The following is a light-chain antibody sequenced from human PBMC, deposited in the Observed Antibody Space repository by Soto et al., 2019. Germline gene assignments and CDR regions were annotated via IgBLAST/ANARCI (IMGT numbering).Light chain of an antibody. CDR2: EVS. V-gene: IGLV2-23*02. CDR1: SSDIGSYNL. J-gene: IGLJ1*01. CDR3: CSYAGSSTLYV. Sequence: QSALTQPASVSGSPGQSITISCTGTSSDIGSYNLVSWYQQHPGKAPKLMIYEVSKLPSGVSNRFSGSKSGNTASLTISGLQAEDEADYYCCSYAGSSTLYVFGTGTKVTVL.